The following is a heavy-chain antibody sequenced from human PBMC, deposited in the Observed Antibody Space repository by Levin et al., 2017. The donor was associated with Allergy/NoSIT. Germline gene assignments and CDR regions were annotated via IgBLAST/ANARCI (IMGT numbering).Heavy chain of an antibody. CDR1: GFTFSSYA. CDR2: ISGSGGST. Sequence: GGSLRLSCAASGFTFSSYAMSWVRQAPGKGLEWVSAISGSGGSTYYADSVKGRFTISRDNSKNTLYLQMNSLRAEDTAVYYCAKDQAVRFLEWLSQNFDYWGQGTLVTVSS. CDR3: AKDQAVRFLEWLSQNFDY. J-gene: IGHJ4*02. D-gene: IGHD3-3*01. V-gene: IGHV3-23*01.